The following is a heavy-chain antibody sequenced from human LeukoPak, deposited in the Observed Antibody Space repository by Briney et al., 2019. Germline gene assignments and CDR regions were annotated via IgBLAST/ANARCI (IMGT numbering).Heavy chain of an antibody. CDR2: IYYSGST. V-gene: IGHV4-59*08. CDR3: ARRGYYDISLGYGYYFDY. D-gene: IGHD3-9*01. J-gene: IGHJ4*02. Sequence: SETLSLTCTVSGGSISSYYWSWIRQPPGKGLEWIGYIYYSGSTNYNPSLKSRVTISVDTSKNQFSLKLSSVTAADTAVYYCARRGYYDISLGYGYYFDYWGQGTLVTVSS. CDR1: GGSISSYY.